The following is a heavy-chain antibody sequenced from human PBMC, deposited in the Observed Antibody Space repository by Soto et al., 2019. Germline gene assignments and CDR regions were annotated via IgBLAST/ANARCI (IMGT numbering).Heavy chain of an antibody. D-gene: IGHD6-13*01. V-gene: IGHV4-31*03. CDR3: VRDFAGGYGAFDS. J-gene: IGHJ3*01. CDR2: LYSTGNT. CDR1: GASMSNGGYY. Sequence: QVHLQESGPRLVKPSQTLSLTCSVSGASMSNGGYYWSWIRQHPGKGLEWIGNLYSTGNTYCNPSLKSRVAVCVGTSTSQFPLRRTSVAAADTAAYYCVRDFAGGYGAFDSWGQGTMVTFSS.